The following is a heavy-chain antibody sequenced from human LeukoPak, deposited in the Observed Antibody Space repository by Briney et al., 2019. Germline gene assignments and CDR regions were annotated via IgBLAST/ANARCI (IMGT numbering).Heavy chain of an antibody. CDR2: INTDGSVT. Sequence: TGGSLRLSCAASGFTFSSYWMHWVRQVPGKGLVWVSRINTDGSVTTYADSVKGRFTVSRDNAKNTLYLQMNSLRAEDTAVYYCARELKVAGPTTGFDYWGQGTLVTVSS. CDR1: GFTFSSYW. V-gene: IGHV3-74*01. CDR3: ARELKVAGPTTGFDY. D-gene: IGHD1-26*01. J-gene: IGHJ4*02.